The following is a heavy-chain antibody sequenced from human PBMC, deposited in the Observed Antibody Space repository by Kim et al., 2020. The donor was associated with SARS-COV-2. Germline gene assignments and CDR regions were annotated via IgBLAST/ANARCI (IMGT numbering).Heavy chain of an antibody. D-gene: IGHD4-17*01. V-gene: IGHV3-23*01. Sequence: TYYADSVKGRFTISRDNYKSTLYLQMNSLRAEDTAVYYCAHIGTVILSDYWGQGTLVTVSS. CDR3: AHIGTVILSDY. J-gene: IGHJ4*02. CDR2: T.